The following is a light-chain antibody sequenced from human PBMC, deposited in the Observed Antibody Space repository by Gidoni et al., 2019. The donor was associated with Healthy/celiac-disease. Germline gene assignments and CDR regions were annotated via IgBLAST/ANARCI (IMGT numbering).Light chain of an antibody. J-gene: IGLJ2*01. Sequence: SYELPHAPSVAVAPRQTASSTCPGDKSGDKYACWYQQQPGQSPVLVIYQDSTRTSGIPERFAGSTSGNTATLTISGTQAMDEAADSCQAWDSSTYVVFGCGPKLPVL. CDR3: QAWDSSTYVV. CDR2: QDS. V-gene: IGLV3-1*01. CDR1: KSGDKY.